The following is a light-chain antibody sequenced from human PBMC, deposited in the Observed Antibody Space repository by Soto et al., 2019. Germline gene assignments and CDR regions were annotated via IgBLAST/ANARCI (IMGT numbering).Light chain of an antibody. CDR3: GSYTSSRTDV. V-gene: IGLV2-14*01. CDR1: SSDVGGYKY. J-gene: IGLJ1*01. CDR2: EVS. Sequence: QSVLTQPASVSGSPGQSITISCTGTSSDVGGYKYVSWYQQHPGKAPKLLIYEVSNRPSGISNRFSASKSDNTASLIIAGLQAEVDAEYYCGSYTSSRTDVFATGTRGPLL.